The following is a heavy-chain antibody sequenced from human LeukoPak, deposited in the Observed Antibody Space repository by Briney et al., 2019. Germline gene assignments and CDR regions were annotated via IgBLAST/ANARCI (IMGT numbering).Heavy chain of an antibody. Sequence: PSETLSLTCTVSGGSISSGGYYWSWIRQHPGKGLEWIGYVYYSGSTYYNPSLKSRVTISVDTSKNQFSLKLSSVTAADTAVYYCASSGYSYGYVYWGQGTLVIVSS. CDR3: ASSGYSYGYVY. CDR1: GGSISSGGYY. J-gene: IGHJ4*02. V-gene: IGHV4-31*03. CDR2: VYYSGST. D-gene: IGHD5-18*01.